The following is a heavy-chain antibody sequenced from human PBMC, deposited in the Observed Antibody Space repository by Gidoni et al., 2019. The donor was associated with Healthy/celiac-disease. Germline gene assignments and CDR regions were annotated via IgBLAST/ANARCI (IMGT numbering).Heavy chain of an antibody. CDR3: ARAGDCSSTSYQKPHWFDP. V-gene: IGHV4-30-2*01. CDR2: SYHRGGT. D-gene: IGHD2-2*01. CDR1: GGAIRSGGYS. J-gene: IGHJ5*02. Sequence: QLQLPGSGSGLGKPAQNLSLTSAVSGGAIRSGGYSRTWIRKPPGTGLQWFGYSYHRGGTYYNPTLKRQYTISLDRSNNQSSQKLSSVAAADTTVYYCARAGDCSSTSYQKPHWFDPWGQGTLVTVSS.